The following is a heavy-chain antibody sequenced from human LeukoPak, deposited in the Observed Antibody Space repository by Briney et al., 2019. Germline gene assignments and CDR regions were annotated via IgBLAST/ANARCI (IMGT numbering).Heavy chain of an antibody. CDR2: ISSSSRYI. V-gene: IGHV3-21*01. CDR3: ARELTAMAFDY. CDR1: GLDFSDSG. D-gene: IGHD5-18*01. J-gene: IGHJ4*02. Sequence: PGGSLRLSCVASGLDFSDSGMLWVRQAPGKGLEWLSSISSSSRYIYYAVSVKGRLTISRDNAKNSLYLHMDSLRAEDTAVYYCARELTAMAFDYWGQGALVTVSS.